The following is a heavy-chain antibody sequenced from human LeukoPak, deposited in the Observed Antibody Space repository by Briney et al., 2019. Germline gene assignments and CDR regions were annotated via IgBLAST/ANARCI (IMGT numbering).Heavy chain of an antibody. Sequence: ASVKVSCKASGYTFTGYHMHWVRQAPGQGLEWMGWINPNSGGTNYAQKFQGRVTMTRDTSISTAYMELSRLRSDDTAVYYCARDQDVVVPAASGYWGQGTLVTVSS. CDR1: GYTFTGYH. CDR2: INPNSGGT. J-gene: IGHJ4*02. D-gene: IGHD2-2*01. V-gene: IGHV1-2*02. CDR3: ARDQDVVVPAASGY.